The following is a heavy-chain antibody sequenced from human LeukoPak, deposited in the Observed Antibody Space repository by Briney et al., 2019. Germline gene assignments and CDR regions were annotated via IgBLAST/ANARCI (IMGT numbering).Heavy chain of an antibody. V-gene: IGHV3-11*06. CDR2: ISGTGTYT. Sequence: PGGSLRLSCAASGFTFSDYYMSWIRQAPGKGLEWISYISGTGTYTNYAASVKGRFTISRDNAKNSLYLQMNSLRAEDTAVYYCARDDTEMTTVKIPFDSWGQGTLVTVSS. J-gene: IGHJ4*02. CDR1: GFTFSDYY. D-gene: IGHD5-24*01. CDR3: ARDDTEMTTVKIPFDS.